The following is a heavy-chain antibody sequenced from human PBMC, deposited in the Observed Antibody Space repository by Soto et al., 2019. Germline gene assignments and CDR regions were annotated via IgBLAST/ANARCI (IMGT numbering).Heavy chain of an antibody. CDR3: AHRATSTIFGLIIDNGVWFDP. D-gene: IGHD3-3*01. V-gene: IGHV2-5*02. J-gene: IGHJ5*02. CDR2: IYWDDDK. Sequence: QITLKESGPTLVKPTQTLTLTCTFSGFSLSTSGEAVGWIRQPPGKALEWLALIYWDDDKRYSPILKSRLTITKDTSKNQVVLTMTNMDPVDTATYYCAHRATSTIFGLIIDNGVWFDPWGQGTLVTVSS. CDR1: GFSLSTSGEA.